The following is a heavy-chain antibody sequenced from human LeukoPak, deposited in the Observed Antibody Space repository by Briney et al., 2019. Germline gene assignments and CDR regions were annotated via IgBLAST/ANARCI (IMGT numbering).Heavy chain of an antibody. CDR3: ARERVPGYCSGGSCYYYYMDV. J-gene: IGHJ6*03. Sequence: GGSLRLSCAASRFIFSSYGMHWVRQAPGKGLEWVSYISSSGSTIYYADSVKGRFTISRDNAKNSLYLQMNSLRAEDTAVYYCARERVPGYCSGGSCYYYYMDVWGKGTTVTVSS. D-gene: IGHD2-15*01. CDR1: RFIFSSYG. V-gene: IGHV3-48*04. CDR2: ISSSGSTI.